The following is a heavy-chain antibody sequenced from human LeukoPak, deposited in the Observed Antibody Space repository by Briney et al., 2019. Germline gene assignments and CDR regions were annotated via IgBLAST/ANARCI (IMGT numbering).Heavy chain of an antibody. CDR2: ISNYNGDT. J-gene: IGHJ4*02. CDR1: GYTFNSYG. Sequence: GASVKVSCKASGYTFNSYGFSWVRQAPGQGLEWVGWISNYNGDTRYAQKFQGRVTMTTDTSTRTSNMELRNLGSDDTAVYYCARALYSDSSGYYPGLDHWGQGTLVTVS. V-gene: IGHV1-18*01. CDR3: ARALYSDSSGYYPGLDH. D-gene: IGHD3-22*01.